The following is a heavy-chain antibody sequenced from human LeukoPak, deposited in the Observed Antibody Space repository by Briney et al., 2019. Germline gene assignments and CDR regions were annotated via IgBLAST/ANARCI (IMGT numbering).Heavy chain of an antibody. V-gene: IGHV3-21*01. J-gene: IGHJ6*03. Sequence: GGSLRLSCAASGFTFSSYSMNWVRQAPGKGLEWVSSISSSSSYIYYADSVKGRFTISRDNAKNSLYLQMNSLRAEDTAVYYCAREGDSSGYVYYYYYMDVWGKGTTVTVSS. CDR3: AREGDSSGYVYYYYYMDV. CDR2: ISSSSSYI. D-gene: IGHD3-22*01. CDR1: GFTFSSYS.